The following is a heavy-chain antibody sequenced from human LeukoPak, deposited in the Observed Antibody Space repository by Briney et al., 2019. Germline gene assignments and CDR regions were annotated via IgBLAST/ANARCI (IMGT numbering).Heavy chain of an antibody. CDR1: GFNLSASY. D-gene: IGHD3-22*01. Sequence: PGGSLRLSRAPSGFNLSASYMSSVRQAPGRGLEWISFFSSGDTNIMYADSVKGRFTISRDNAKNSLYLQMNSLRAEDTAVYFCAREIYRTGYYYGWGSKACWVEGTTVTVSS. CDR2: FSSGDTNI. V-gene: IGHV3-11*04. J-gene: IGHJ6*04. CDR3: AREIYRTGYYYGWGSKAC.